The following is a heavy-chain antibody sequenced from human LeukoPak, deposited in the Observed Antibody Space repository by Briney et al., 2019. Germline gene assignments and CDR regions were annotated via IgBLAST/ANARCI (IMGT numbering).Heavy chain of an antibody. Sequence: SETLSLTCTVSGGSISSYYWSWIRQPAGKGLEWIGRIYTSGSTNYNPSLKSRVTMSVDTSKNQFSLKLSSVTAADTAAYYCAREDVYSGSYYSAEYFQHWGQGTLVTVSS. D-gene: IGHD1-26*01. J-gene: IGHJ1*01. CDR1: GGSISSYY. CDR3: AREDVYSGSYYSAEYFQH. CDR2: IYTSGST. V-gene: IGHV4-4*07.